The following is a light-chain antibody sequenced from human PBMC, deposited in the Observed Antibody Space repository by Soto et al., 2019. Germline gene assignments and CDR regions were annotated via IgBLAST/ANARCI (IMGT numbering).Light chain of an antibody. CDR3: SSFTSSVTYV. Sequence: QSVLTQPPSASGTPGQRVTISCSGSSSNIGSNTVNWYQQLPGTAPKLLIYSSNQRPSGVPDRFSGSKSGNTASLTISGLQIEDEADYYCSSFTSSVTYVFGTGTKVTVL. V-gene: IGLV1-44*01. CDR1: SSNIGSNT. J-gene: IGLJ1*01. CDR2: SSN.